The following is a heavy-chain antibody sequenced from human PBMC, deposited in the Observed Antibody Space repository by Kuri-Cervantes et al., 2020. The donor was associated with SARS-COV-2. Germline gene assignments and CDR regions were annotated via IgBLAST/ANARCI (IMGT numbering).Heavy chain of an antibody. Sequence: GESLKISCAASGFTFSSYAMSWVRQAPGKGLEWVSAISSSGGSTYYADSVKGRFTISRDNSKNTVYLQMNSLRPEDTAVYYCTRAQTSFDSWGQGTLVTVSS. V-gene: IGHV3-23*01. CDR1: GFTFSSYA. CDR3: TRAQTSFDS. CDR2: ISSSGGST. J-gene: IGHJ4*02.